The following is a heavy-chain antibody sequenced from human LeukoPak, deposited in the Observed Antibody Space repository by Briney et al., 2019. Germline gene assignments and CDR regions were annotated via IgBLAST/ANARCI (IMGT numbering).Heavy chain of an antibody. CDR2: ISSSSSYI. CDR3: ARDQATYYYDSSGCDY. V-gene: IGHV3-21*01. Sequence: GGSLRLSCAASGITFSSYSMNWVRQAPGKGLEWVSSISSSSSYIYYADSVKGRFTISRDNAKNSLYLQMNSLRAEDTAVYYCARDQATYYYDSSGCDYWGQGTLVTVSS. CDR1: GITFSSYS. J-gene: IGHJ4*02. D-gene: IGHD3-22*01.